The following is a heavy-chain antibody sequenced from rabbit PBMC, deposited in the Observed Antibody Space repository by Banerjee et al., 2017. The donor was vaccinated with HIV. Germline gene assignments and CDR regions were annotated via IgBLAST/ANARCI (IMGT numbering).Heavy chain of an antibody. J-gene: IGHJ4*01. Sequence: QEQLVESGGGLVQPEGSLTLTCTASGFSFSSSYYMCWVRQAPGKGLEWIGCIYTGSGSTDYASWAKGRFTISRNTKQNTVTLQMTSLTAADTATYFCARDGAGSGYYFNLWGPGTLVTVS. CDR3: ARDGAGSGYYFNL. V-gene: IGHV1S45*01. CDR2: IYTGSGST. D-gene: IGHD8-1*01. CDR1: GFSFSSSYY.